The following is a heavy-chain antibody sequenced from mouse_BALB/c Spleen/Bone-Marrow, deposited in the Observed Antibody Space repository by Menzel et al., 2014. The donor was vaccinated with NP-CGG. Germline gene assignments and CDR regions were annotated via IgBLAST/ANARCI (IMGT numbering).Heavy chain of an antibody. CDR2: INPDSSTI. Sequence: EVKLQESGGGLVQPGGSLKLSCAASGFDFSRYWMSWVRQAPGKGPEWIGGINPDSSTINYTPSRKDKFIISRDDAKNTLYLQMSKVRSEDTALYYCARLSYYGRFAYWGQGTLVTVSA. D-gene: IGHD1-1*01. J-gene: IGHJ3*01. CDR3: ARLSYYGRFAY. V-gene: IGHV4-1*02. CDR1: GFDFSRYW.